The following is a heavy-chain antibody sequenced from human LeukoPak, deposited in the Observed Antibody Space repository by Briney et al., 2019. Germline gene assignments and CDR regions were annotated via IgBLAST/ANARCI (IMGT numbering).Heavy chain of an antibody. V-gene: IGHV4-34*01. D-gene: IGHD3-10*01. J-gene: IGHJ3*02. Sequence: SETLSLTCAVYGGSFSGYYWSWIRQPPGKGLEWIGEINHSGSPNYNPSLKSRVTISIDTSKNQFSLKLSPVTAADTAVYYCARDLLDYYGSGSYRPIDAFDIWGQGTMVTVSS. CDR3: ARDLLDYYGSGSYRPIDAFDI. CDR2: INHSGSP. CDR1: GGSFSGYY.